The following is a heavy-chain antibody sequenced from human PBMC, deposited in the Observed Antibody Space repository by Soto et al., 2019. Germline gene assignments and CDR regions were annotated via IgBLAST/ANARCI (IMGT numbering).Heavy chain of an antibody. V-gene: IGHV3-21*06. CDR2: ISSGGDYT. Sequence: GGSLRLSCAASGFTFSSYAMHWVRQAPGKGLEWVAAISSGGDYTYYADSVKGRFTISRDNAKNSVYLQMNSLTAEDTALYYCARDFKESQYYYYYMDVWGKGTTVTVSS. J-gene: IGHJ6*03. CDR3: ARDFKESQYYYYYMDV. D-gene: IGHD3-10*01. CDR1: GFTFSSYA.